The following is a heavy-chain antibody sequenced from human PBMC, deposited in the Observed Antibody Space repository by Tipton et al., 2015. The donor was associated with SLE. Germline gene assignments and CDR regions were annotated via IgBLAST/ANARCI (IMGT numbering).Heavy chain of an antibody. CDR2: IYYSGST. Sequence: TLSLTCTVSGGSISSSSYYWGWIRQPPGKGLEWIGSIYYSGSTYYNPSLKSRVTISVDTSKNQFSLKLSSVTAADTAVYYCARGHSSSSPFDYWGQGTLVTVSS. CDR1: GGSISSSSYY. D-gene: IGHD6-6*01. CDR3: ARGHSSSSPFDY. J-gene: IGHJ4*02. V-gene: IGHV4-39*07.